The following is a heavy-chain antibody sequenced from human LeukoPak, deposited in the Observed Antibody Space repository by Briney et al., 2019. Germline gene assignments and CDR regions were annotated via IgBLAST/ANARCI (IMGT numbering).Heavy chain of an antibody. Sequence: SETLSLTCTVSGGSISSYYWSWIRQPPGKGLEWIGYIYYSGSINYNPSLKSRVTISVDTSKNQFSLKLSSVTAADTAVYYCARWGGYSYYYYMDVWGKGTTVTVSS. D-gene: IGHD5-18*01. CDR1: GGSISSYY. CDR3: ARWGGYSYYYYMDV. CDR2: IYYSGSI. J-gene: IGHJ6*03. V-gene: IGHV4-59*01.